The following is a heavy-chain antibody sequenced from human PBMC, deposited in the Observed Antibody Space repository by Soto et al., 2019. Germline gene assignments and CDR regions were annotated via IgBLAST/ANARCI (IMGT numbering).Heavy chain of an antibody. J-gene: IGHJ5*02. Sequence: QVQLQQWGAGLLKPSETLSLTCAVYGGSFSGYYWSWIRQPPGKGLEWIGEINHSGSTNYNPSLKRRVTKSVDTSKNQFSPKLSSVTAAGTAVYYCARGLGVVPASNWFDPWGQGTLVTVAS. CDR2: INHSGST. CDR3: ARGLGVVPASNWFDP. V-gene: IGHV4-34*01. D-gene: IGHD2-2*01. CDR1: GGSFSGYY.